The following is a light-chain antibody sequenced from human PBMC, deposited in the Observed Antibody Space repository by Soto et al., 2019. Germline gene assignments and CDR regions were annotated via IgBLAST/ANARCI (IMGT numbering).Light chain of an antibody. Sequence: EIVMTQSPLSLPVTPGEPASISCRSSQSLLHSNGYNCLDWYVQKPGQSPQLLIYFGSNRASGVPDRFSGSGSGPDFTLKISRVEAEDVGLYYCMQALQTPLTFGGGTKVEIK. CDR2: FGS. J-gene: IGKJ4*01. CDR1: QSLLHSNGYNC. V-gene: IGKV2-28*01. CDR3: MQALQTPLT.